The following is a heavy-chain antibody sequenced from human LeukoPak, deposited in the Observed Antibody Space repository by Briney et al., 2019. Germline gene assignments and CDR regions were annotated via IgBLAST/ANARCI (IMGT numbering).Heavy chain of an antibody. V-gene: IGHV4-4*07. J-gene: IGHJ4*02. D-gene: IGHD3-16*02. CDR1: GDSISSYY. Sequence: SETLSLTCTVSGDSISSYYWSWIRQPAGKGLEFIGRIYTTGRTNYNPSLKSRVSMSVDTSKNKFSLELRSVTAADTAVYFCARAGYTISSYRFDYWGQGALVTVSS. CDR2: IYTTGRT. CDR3: ARAGYTISSYRFDY.